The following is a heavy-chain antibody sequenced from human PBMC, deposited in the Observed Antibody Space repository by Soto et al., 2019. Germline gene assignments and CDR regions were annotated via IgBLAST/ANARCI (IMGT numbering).Heavy chain of an antibody. CDR2: IGTAGAT. J-gene: IGHJ6*02. CDR3: VRGGYYGSGPMDV. Sequence: GGSLRLSWAASGFSFSSYDMHWVRQATGKGLDWVSAIGTAGATYYSGSVKGRFTISRENAKNSFYLQMNSLRAGDTAVYYCVRGGYYGSGPMDVWGPGTTVTVSS. D-gene: IGHD3-10*01. CDR1: GFSFSSYD. V-gene: IGHV3-13*01.